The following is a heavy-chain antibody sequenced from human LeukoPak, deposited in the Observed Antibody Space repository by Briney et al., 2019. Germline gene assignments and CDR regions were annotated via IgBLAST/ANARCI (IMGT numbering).Heavy chain of an antibody. D-gene: IGHD3-16*01. CDR1: GGSFSGYY. CDR3: ARHYGP. J-gene: IGHJ5*02. CDR2: IYSSGSA. Sequence: SETLSLTCAVYGGSFSGYYWSWIRQPPGKGLEWIGSIYSSGSAYYNPSLKSRVTISVDTSKNQFSLKLTSVTAADTAVYYCARHYGPWGQGTLVTVSS. V-gene: IGHV4-34*01.